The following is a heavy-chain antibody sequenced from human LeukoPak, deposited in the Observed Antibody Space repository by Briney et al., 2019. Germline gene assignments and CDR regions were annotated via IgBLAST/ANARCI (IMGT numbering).Heavy chain of an antibody. Sequence: GGSLRLSCAASGFTFSSYAMHWVRQAPGKGLEWVAVISYDGSNKYYADSVKGRFTISRDNSKNTLYLQMNSLRAEDTAVYYCARRSGWYLDYWGQGTLVTVSS. J-gene: IGHJ4*02. D-gene: IGHD6-19*01. V-gene: IGHV3-30-3*01. CDR1: GFTFSSYA. CDR3: ARRSGWYLDY. CDR2: ISYDGSNK.